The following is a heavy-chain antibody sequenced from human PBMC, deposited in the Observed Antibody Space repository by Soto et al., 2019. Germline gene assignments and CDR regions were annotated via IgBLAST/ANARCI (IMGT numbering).Heavy chain of an antibody. CDR3: AKDVPDIVVVPAATFFDY. D-gene: IGHD2-2*01. J-gene: IGHJ4*02. CDR1: GFTFSIYA. Sequence: EVQLLESGGGLVQPGGSLRLSCAASGFTFSIYAMSWLRQAPGKGLEWVSAISGSGGSTYYADSVKGRFTISRDNSKNTLYLQMNSLRAEDTAVYYCAKDVPDIVVVPAATFFDYWGQGTLVTVSS. CDR2: ISGSGGST. V-gene: IGHV3-23*01.